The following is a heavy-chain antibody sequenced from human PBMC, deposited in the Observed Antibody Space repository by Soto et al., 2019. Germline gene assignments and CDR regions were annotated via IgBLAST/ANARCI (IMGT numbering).Heavy chain of an antibody. V-gene: IGHV4-30-4*01. CDR3: ARADDFSDRFDY. J-gene: IGHJ4*02. Sequence: SLSLTCTVCRGSISSGEFYGGWIRQPPGKGLELIGNIYYSGSTYYNPSLRSRAIMSVDTSQNQFSLKLSSLTAAATAVYFCARADDFSDRFDYWGQGVLVTVSS. CDR2: IYYSGST. D-gene: IGHD4-17*01. CDR1: RGSISSGEFY.